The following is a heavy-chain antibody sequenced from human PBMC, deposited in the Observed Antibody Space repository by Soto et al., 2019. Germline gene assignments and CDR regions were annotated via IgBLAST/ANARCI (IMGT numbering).Heavy chain of an antibody. CDR2: IYYSGST. CDR1: GGSISSGGYY. D-gene: IGHD4-17*01. V-gene: IGHV4-31*03. Sequence: PSETLSLTCTVSGGSISSGGYYWSWIRQHPGKGLEWIGYIYYSGSTYYNPSLKSRVTISVDTSKNQFSLKLSSVTAADTAVYYCATGNTVTTPTVWFDPWGQGTLVTVSS. CDR3: ATGNTVTTPTVWFDP. J-gene: IGHJ5*02.